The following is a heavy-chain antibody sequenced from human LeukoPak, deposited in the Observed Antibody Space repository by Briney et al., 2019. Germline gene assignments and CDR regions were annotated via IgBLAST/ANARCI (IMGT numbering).Heavy chain of an antibody. J-gene: IGHJ6*03. CDR3: ARAAAAVYYYMDV. D-gene: IGHD6-13*01. CDR2: IYSGGTT. Sequence: GGSLGLSCAASGFTVSNNYMTWVRQAPGKGLEWVSLIYSGGTTYYADSVTGRFTVSRDNSKNTLYLQMDSLRAEDTAVYYCARAAAAVYYYMDVWGKGTTVTVSS. CDR1: GFTVSNNY. V-gene: IGHV3-66*02.